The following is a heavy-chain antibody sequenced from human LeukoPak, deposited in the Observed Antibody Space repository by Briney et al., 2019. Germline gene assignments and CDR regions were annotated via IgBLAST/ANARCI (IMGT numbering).Heavy chain of an antibody. CDR2: IYYTGST. D-gene: IGHD6-6*01. V-gene: IGHV4-59*12. CDR3: ARGLKGYSSSYYYYYMDV. Sequence: SETLSLTCTVSGGSISNYYWNWIRQPPGKGLEWIGYIYYTGSTNYNPSLESRVTISVDTSKNQFSLKLSSVTAAGTAVYYCARGLKGYSSSYYYYYMDVWGKGTTVTVSS. CDR1: GGSISNYY. J-gene: IGHJ6*03.